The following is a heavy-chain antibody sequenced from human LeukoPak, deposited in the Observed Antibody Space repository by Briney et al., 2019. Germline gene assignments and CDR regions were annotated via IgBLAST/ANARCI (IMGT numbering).Heavy chain of an antibody. J-gene: IGHJ5*02. CDR1: GGTFSSYA. V-gene: IGHV1-18*01. CDR2: ISAYNGNT. D-gene: IGHD3-16*01. CDR3: ARDITGGWFDP. Sequence: GSSVKVSCKASGGTFSSYAISWVRQAPGQGLEWMGWISAYNGNTNYAQKLQGRVTMTTDTSASTAYMELRSLRSDDTAVYYCARDITGGWFDPWGQGTLVTVSS.